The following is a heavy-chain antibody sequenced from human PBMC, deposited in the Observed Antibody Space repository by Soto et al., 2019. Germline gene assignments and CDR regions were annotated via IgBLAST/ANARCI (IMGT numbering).Heavy chain of an antibody. CDR2: IYKSTTT. J-gene: IGHJ5*01. D-gene: IGHD2-15*01. V-gene: IGHV4-30-4*01. CDR1: GDTISTVDYF. CDR3: ARGRYCLTGRCFPNWFDS. Sequence: SETLSLTCPVSGDTISTVDYFWAWIRQPPGQALEYIGYIYKSTTTYYNPSFESRVAISLDTSKSQFSLNVTSVTAADTAVYFCARGRYCLTGRCFPNWFDSWGQGTLVTVSS.